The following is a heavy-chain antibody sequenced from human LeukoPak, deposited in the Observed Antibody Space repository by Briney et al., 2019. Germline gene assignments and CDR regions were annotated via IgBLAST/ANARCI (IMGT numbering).Heavy chain of an antibody. CDR2: IYYSGST. Sequence: PSETLSLTCTVSGGSISSYYWSWIRQPPGKGLDWIGYIYYSGSTNYNPSLKSRVTISVDTSKNQFSLKLSSVTAADTAVYYCASSMVTTDAFDIWSQGTMVTVSS. V-gene: IGHV4-59*01. J-gene: IGHJ3*02. CDR3: ASSMVTTDAFDI. D-gene: IGHD3-10*01. CDR1: GGSISSYY.